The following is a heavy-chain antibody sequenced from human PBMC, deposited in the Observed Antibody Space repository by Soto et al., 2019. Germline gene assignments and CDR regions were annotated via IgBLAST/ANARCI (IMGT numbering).Heavy chain of an antibody. Sequence: PSETLSLTCTVSGGSISSGDYYWSWIRQPPGKGLEWIGYIYYSGSTYYNPPLKSRVTISVDTSKNQFSLKLSSVTAADTAVYYCARATINYYDSSGPTDFDYWGQGTLVTVSS. CDR1: GGSISSGDYY. CDR3: ARATINYYDSSGPTDFDY. CDR2: IYYSGST. J-gene: IGHJ4*02. D-gene: IGHD3-22*01. V-gene: IGHV4-30-4*01.